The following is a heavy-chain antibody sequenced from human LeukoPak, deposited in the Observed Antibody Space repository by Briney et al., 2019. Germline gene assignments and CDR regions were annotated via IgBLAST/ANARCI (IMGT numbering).Heavy chain of an antibody. CDR3: AKDATDGLYYFDY. V-gene: IGHV1-69*06. Sequence: GASVKVSCKASGGTFSSYAISWVRQAPGQGLEWMGGIIPIFGTANYAQKFQGRVTITADKSTSTAYMELSSLRSEDTAVYYCAKDATDGLYYFDYWGQGTLVTVSS. CDR1: GGTFSSYA. D-gene: IGHD1-26*01. CDR2: IIPIFGTA. J-gene: IGHJ4*02.